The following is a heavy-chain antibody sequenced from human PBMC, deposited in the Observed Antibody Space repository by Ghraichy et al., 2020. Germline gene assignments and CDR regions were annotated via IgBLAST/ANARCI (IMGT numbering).Heavy chain of an antibody. CDR3: TTGRRYYDSSGYYPYYFDY. Sequence: GGSLRLSCAVFGFTFTNAWMSWVRQAPGKGLEWVGRVKSKADDGAIDYAAPVKGRFTISRDDSKNTLYLQMNSLKTEDTAVYYCTTGRRYYDSSGYYPYYFDYWGQGTLVTVSS. J-gene: IGHJ4*02. CDR2: VKSKADDGAI. D-gene: IGHD3-22*01. V-gene: IGHV3-15*01. CDR1: GFTFTNAW.